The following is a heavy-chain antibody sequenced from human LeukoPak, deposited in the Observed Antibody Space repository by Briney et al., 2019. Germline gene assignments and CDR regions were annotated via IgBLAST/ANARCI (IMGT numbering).Heavy chain of an antibody. V-gene: IGHV3-48*03. CDR1: GFSFSSYE. Sequence: GGSLRLSCAASGFSFSSYEMNWVRQAPGKGLEWVSYISSSGTNIYYADSVKGRFTISRDNAKNSLYLQMNSLRAEDTAIYYCVRWDYWGQGTLATVSS. J-gene: IGHJ4*02. CDR3: VRWDY. CDR2: ISSSGTNI. D-gene: IGHD5-24*01.